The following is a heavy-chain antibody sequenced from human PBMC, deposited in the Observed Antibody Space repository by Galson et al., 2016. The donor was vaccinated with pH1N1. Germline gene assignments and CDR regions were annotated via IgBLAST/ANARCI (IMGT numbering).Heavy chain of an antibody. CDR2: IDWDDGK. J-gene: IGHJ6*02. D-gene: IGHD1-14*01. V-gene: IGHV2-70*20. Sequence: PALVKPTQTLTLTCTFSGFSLNTGGMCVSWVRQPPGKALEWLGLIDWDDGKYYNSSLETRLTISKDTSKNQVVLTMTNMDPVDTATYYCARHIGTAAGFFDYGMDVWGQGTTVTVSS. CDR1: GFSLNTGGMC. CDR3: ARHIGTAAGFFDYGMDV.